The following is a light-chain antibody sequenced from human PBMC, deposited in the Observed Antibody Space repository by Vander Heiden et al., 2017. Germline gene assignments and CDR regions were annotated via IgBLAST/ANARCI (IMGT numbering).Light chain of an antibody. CDR3: QQANSLPLT. CDR2: GAS. J-gene: IGKJ4*01. CDR1: HGISTY. V-gene: IGKV1D-12*01. Sequence: DIQMTHSPSSVSASVGDRVTITCRASHGISTYLVWYQQNPGKAPKLLIYGASSLQSGVPSRFSGSGSGTDFTLTISSLQPEDFATYYCQQANSLPLTFGGGTTVEI.